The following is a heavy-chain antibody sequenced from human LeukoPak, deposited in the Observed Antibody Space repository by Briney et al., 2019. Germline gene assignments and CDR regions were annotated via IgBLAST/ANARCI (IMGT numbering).Heavy chain of an antibody. CDR1: GYTFTSYD. V-gene: IGHV1-8*01. Sequence: ASVKVSCKASGYTFTSYDINWVRQATGQGLEWMGWMSPNSGNTGYPQKFQGRVTMTRNASISTAYMELSSLRSEDTAVYYCARGLFGEFYVDKWGQGTLVTVSS. CDR2: MSPNSGNT. CDR3: ARGLFGEFYVDK. J-gene: IGHJ4*02. D-gene: IGHD3-10*02.